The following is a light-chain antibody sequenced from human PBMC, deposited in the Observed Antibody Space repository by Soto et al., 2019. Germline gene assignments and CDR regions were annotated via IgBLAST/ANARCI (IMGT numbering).Light chain of an antibody. Sequence: EIVLTQSPGTLSLSPGERATLSCRASQSVSSSYLAWYQQKPGQAPRLLIYGASSRATGIPDRFSGSGSGTDVTLTISRLEREDFAVYYCHQYGSSPLYTFGQGTKLEIK. CDR1: QSVSSSY. J-gene: IGKJ2*01. CDR3: HQYGSSPLYT. V-gene: IGKV3-20*01. CDR2: GAS.